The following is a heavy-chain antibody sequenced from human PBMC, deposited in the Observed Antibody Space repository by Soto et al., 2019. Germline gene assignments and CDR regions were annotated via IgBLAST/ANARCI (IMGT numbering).Heavy chain of an antibody. D-gene: IGHD3-22*01. CDR1: GFTFSSYA. Sequence: GGSLRLSCAASGFTFSSYAMSWVRQAPGKGLEWVSAISGSGGSTYYADSVKGRFTISRDNAKNSLYLQMNSLRDEDTAVYYCARDFAPIYYYDSSGYYLDYWGQGTLVTVSS. CDR2: ISGSGGST. CDR3: ARDFAPIYYYDSSGYYLDY. J-gene: IGHJ4*02. V-gene: IGHV3-23*01.